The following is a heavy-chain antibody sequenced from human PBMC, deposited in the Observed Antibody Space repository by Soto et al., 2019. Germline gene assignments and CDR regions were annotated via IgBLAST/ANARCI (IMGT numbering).Heavy chain of an antibody. V-gene: IGHV3-23*01. Sequence: GGSLRLSCAASGFTFSSYAMSWVRQAPGKGLEWVSAISGSGGSTYYADSVKGRFTISRDNSKNTLYLQMNSLRAEDTAVYYCAKDEGLDGDLTLFDYWGQGTLVTVSS. J-gene: IGHJ4*02. CDR3: AKDEGLDGDLTLFDY. CDR2: ISGSGGST. D-gene: IGHD4-17*01. CDR1: GFTFSSYA.